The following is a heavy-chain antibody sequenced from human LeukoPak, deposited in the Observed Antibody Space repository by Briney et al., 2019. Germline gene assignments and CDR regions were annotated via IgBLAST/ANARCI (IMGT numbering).Heavy chain of an antibody. CDR1: GFTFSSYG. J-gene: IGHJ4*02. CDR3: ASTVAVPYYFDY. D-gene: IGHD6-19*01. CDR2: ISYDGSNK. V-gene: IGHV3-30*03. Sequence: GGSLRLSCAASGFTFSSYGMHWVRQAPGKGLEWVAVISYDGSNKYYADSVKGRFTISRDNSKNTLYLQMNSLRAEDTAVYYCASTVAVPYYFDYWGQGTLVTVSS.